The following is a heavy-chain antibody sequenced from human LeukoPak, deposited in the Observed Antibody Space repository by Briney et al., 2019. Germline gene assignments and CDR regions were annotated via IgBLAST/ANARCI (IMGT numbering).Heavy chain of an antibody. CDR1: GFTFSTHW. V-gene: IGHV3-7*01. J-gene: IGHJ3*02. CDR3: AGDEGWTFDI. CDR2: IQKDGSDK. D-gene: IGHD5-24*01. Sequence: GGSLRLSCAASGFTFSTHWMSWFRQAPGKGLEWVALIQKDGSDKYYVDSVKGRFTISRDNAKNSLYMQMNGLRADDTAVYYCAGDEGWTFDIWGQGTKVTVSS.